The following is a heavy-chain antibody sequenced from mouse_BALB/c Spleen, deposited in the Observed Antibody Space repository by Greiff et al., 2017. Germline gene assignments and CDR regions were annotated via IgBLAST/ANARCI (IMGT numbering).Heavy chain of an antibody. CDR1: GYSFTSYW. Sequence: EVQLQQSGTVLARPGASVKMSCKASGYSFTSYWMHWVKQRPGQGLEWIGAIYPGNSDTSYNQKFKGKAKLTAVTSASTAYMELSSLTNEDSAVYYCTRELRLRGGYFDVWGAGTTVTVSS. CDR3: TRELRLRGGYFDV. CDR2: IYPGNSDT. J-gene: IGHJ1*01. D-gene: IGHD1-2*01. V-gene: IGHV1-5*01.